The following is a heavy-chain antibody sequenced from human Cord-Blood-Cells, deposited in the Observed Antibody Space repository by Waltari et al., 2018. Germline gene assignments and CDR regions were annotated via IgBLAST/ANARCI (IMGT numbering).Heavy chain of an antibody. V-gene: IGHV4-39*01. Sequence: QLQLQESGPGLVKPSETLSLPCTVSGGSIRSSSYYWGWIRQPPGKGLEWIGSIYYSGSTYYNPSLKSRVTISVDTSKNQFSLKLSSVTAADTAVYYCARYSSSWYWFDPWGQGTLVTVSS. D-gene: IGHD6-13*01. CDR1: GGSIRSSSYY. CDR2: IYYSGST. CDR3: ARYSSSWYWFDP. J-gene: IGHJ5*02.